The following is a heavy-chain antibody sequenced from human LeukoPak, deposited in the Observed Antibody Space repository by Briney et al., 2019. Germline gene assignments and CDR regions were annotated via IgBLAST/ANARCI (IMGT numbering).Heavy chain of an antibody. J-gene: IGHJ4*02. D-gene: IGHD4-17*01. V-gene: IGHV1-2*02. CDR3: ARGPVSY. CDR1: GYTFTGYY. CDR2: INPNSGGT. Sequence: ASVKVSCKASGYTFTGYYMHWVRQAPGQGLEWMGWINPNSGGTNYAQEFQGRVTMTRDTSISTAYMELSRLRSDDTAVYYCARGPVSYWGQGTLVTVSS.